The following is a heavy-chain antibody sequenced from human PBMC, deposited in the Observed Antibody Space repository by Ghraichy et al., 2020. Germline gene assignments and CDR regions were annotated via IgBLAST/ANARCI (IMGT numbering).Heavy chain of an antibody. CDR1: GDSVSSNGAH. CDR2: TYYRSKWYH. CDR3: ARGSNYAFDI. J-gene: IGHJ3*02. Sequence: SQTLSLTCAISGDSVSSNGAHWNWIRQSPSRGLEWLGRTYYRSKWYHDFAVSVKSRVTVNPDTSKNQFSLQLNSVTPEDTAVYYCARGSNYAFDIWGQGAMVTVSS. D-gene: IGHD2-8*01. V-gene: IGHV6-1*01.